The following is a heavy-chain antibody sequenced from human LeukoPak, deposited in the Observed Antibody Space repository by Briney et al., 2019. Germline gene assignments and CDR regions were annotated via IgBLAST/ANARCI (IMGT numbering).Heavy chain of an antibody. V-gene: IGHV4-4*07. D-gene: IGHD3-3*01. Sequence: SETLSLTCTVSGGSISSYYWSWIRQPAGKGLEWIGRIYTSGSTNYNPSLKSRVTMSVDTSKNQFSLKLSSVTAADTAVYYCARDGARGFGVVIQDAFDIWGQGTMVTVSS. CDR3: ARDGARGFGVVIQDAFDI. CDR1: GGSISSYY. CDR2: IYTSGST. J-gene: IGHJ3*02.